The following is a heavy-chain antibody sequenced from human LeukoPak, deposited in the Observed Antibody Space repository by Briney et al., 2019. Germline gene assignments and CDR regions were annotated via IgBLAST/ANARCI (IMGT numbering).Heavy chain of an antibody. D-gene: IGHD2-2*01. V-gene: IGHV1-2*02. J-gene: IGHJ4*02. Sequence: ASVKVSCKASGYTFTGYYMHWVRQAPGQGLEWMGWINPNSGGTNYAQKFQGRVTMTRDTSISTAYMELSRLRSDDTAVYYCARPGGVLGYCSSTSCYSFDYWGQGTLVTVSS. CDR2: INPNSGGT. CDR1: GYTFTGYY. CDR3: ARPGGVLGYCSSTSCYSFDY.